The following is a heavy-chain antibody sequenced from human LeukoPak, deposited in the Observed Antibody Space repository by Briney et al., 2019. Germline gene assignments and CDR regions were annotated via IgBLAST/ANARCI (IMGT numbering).Heavy chain of an antibody. CDR2: IYYSGST. D-gene: IGHD2-21*02. CDR3: AGGGGKEVAYCGGDCYFAHNY. V-gene: IGHV4-39*07. J-gene: IGHJ4*02. CDR1: GGSISSSSYY. Sequence: IPSETLSLTCTVSGGSISSSSYYWGWIRQPPGKGLEWIGSIYYSGSTYYNPSLKSRVTISVDTSKNQFSLKLSSVTAADTAVYYCAGGGGKEVAYCGGDCYFAHNYWGQGTLVTVSS.